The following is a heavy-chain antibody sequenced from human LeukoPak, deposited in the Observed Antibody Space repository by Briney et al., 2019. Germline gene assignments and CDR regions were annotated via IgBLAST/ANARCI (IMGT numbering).Heavy chain of an antibody. Sequence: GGSLRLSCAASGFTLSSYATHWVRQAPGKGLEWVAVVSYDGSDIYYESSVMGRFTISRDNSKNTLYLQMNSLRVEDTAVYYCARGSRAYSYGYLDPWGQGTLVTVSS. CDR1: GFTLSSYA. D-gene: IGHD5-18*01. V-gene: IGHV3-30*03. CDR3: ARGSRAYSYGYLDP. CDR2: VSYDGSDI. J-gene: IGHJ5*02.